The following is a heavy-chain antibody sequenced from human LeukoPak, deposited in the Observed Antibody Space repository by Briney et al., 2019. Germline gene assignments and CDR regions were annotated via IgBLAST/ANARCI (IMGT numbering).Heavy chain of an antibody. CDR2: IYYSGRT. CDR3: ARDNWNYGSSMDV. V-gene: IGHV4-59*01. CDR1: GGSISSYY. D-gene: IGHD1-7*01. J-gene: IGHJ6*02. Sequence: SETLSLTCTVSGGSISSYYWSWIRQPPGKGLEWIGYIYYSGRTNYNPSLKSRVTISVDTFKNQFSLKLSSVTAADPAVYYCARDNWNYGSSMDVWGQGTTVTVSS.